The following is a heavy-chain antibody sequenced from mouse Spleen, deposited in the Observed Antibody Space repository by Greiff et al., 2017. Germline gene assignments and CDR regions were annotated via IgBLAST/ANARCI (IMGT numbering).Heavy chain of an antibody. J-gene: IGHJ2*01. CDR2: IYPGDGDT. D-gene: IGHD4-1*01. Sequence: QVQLQQSGPELVKPGASVKISCKASGYAFSSSWMNWVKQRPGKGLEWIGRIYPGDGDTNYNGKFKGKATLTADKSSSTAYMELHSLTSEDSAVYFCARRGLTGHYFDYWGQGTTLTVSS. V-gene: IGHV1-82*01. CDR3: ARRGLTGHYFDY. CDR1: GYAFSSSW.